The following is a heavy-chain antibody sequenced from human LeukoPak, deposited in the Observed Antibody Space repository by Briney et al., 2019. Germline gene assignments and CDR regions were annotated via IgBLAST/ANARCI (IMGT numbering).Heavy chain of an antibody. CDR1: GFTFSSYT. CDR2: ISGSGGST. D-gene: IGHD3-16*01. CDR3: ARDMTFPRGGDAFDI. Sequence: GGSLRLSCAASGFTFSSYTMSWVRQAQGKGLEWVSAISGSGGSTYYADSVKGRFTISIDNAKNSLYLQMNSLRAEDTAVYYCARDMTFPRGGDAFDIWGQGTMATVSS. J-gene: IGHJ3*02. V-gene: IGHV3-23*01.